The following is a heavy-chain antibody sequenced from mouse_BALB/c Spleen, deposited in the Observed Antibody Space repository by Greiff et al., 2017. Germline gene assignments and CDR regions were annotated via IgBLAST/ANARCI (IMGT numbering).Heavy chain of an antibody. Sequence: EVQLQQSGPGLVKPSQSLSLTCTVTGYSITSDYAWNWIRQFPGNKLEWMGYISYSGSTSYNPSLKSRISITRDTSKNQFFLQLNSVTTEDTATYYCARRAYYYGSSYEGFAYWGQGTLVTVSA. CDR1: GYSITSDYA. CDR3: ARRAYYYGSSYEGFAY. V-gene: IGHV3-2*02. CDR2: ISYSGST. D-gene: IGHD1-1*01. J-gene: IGHJ3*01.